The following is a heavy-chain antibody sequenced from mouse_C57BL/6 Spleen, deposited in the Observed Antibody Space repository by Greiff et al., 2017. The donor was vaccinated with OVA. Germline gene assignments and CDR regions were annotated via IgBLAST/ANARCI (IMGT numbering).Heavy chain of an antibody. CDR1: GYSITSGYY. D-gene: IGHD2-4*01. Sequence: EVQLQQSGPGLVKPSQSLSLTCSVTGYSITSGYYWNWIRQFPGNKLEWMGYISYDGSNNYNPSLKNRISITRDTSKNQFFLKLNSVTTEDTATYYCARNLIDYAMDYWGQGTSVTVSS. V-gene: IGHV3-6*01. J-gene: IGHJ4*01. CDR2: ISYDGSN. CDR3: ARNLIDYAMDY.